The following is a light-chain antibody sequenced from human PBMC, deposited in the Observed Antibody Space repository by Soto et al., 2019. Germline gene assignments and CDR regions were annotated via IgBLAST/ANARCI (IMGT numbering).Light chain of an antibody. CDR2: DVS. V-gene: IGLV2-14*01. CDR1: SSDVGGYNY. Sequence: LTQPASVSGSPGQSITISCTGPSSDVGGYNYVSWYQQHPGKAPKLMIYDVSNRPSGVSNRFSGSKSGNTASLTISGLQAEDEADYYCSSYTSSSGYVFGTGTKVT. CDR3: SSYTSSSGYV. J-gene: IGLJ1*01.